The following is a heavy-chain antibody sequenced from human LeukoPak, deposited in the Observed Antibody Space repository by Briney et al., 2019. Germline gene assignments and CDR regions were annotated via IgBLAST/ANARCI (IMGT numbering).Heavy chain of an antibody. Sequence: HPGGSLRLSCAGSGFTFSSYAMSWVRQAPGKGLEWVSAISHSSSGTYYVDSVKGRFTISRDNSKNTLYLQMNSLRAEDTAVYYCASCYYYYGSGSPDAFDIWGQGTMVTVSS. CDR3: ASCYYYYGSGSPDAFDI. CDR2: ISHSSSGT. J-gene: IGHJ3*02. CDR1: GFTFSSYA. D-gene: IGHD3-10*01. V-gene: IGHV3-23*01.